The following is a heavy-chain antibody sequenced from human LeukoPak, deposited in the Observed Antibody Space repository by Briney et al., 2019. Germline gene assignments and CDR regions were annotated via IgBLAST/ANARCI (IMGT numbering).Heavy chain of an antibody. J-gene: IGHJ3*02. CDR2: ISGSSDTI. D-gene: IGHD6-19*01. V-gene: IGHV3-48*01. CDR3: ARDRGGGWLHDAFDM. Sequence: GGSLRLSCAASGFIFSDFSMNWLRQAPGKGLEWVSYISGSSDTIYFADSVKGRFTVSRDNSRNTLYLQMNSLRVEDTALYYCARDRGGGWLHDAFDMWGQGTMVTVSS. CDR1: GFIFSDFS.